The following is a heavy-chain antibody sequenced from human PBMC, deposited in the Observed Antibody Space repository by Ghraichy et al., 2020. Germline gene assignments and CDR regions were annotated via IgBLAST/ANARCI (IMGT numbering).Heavy chain of an antibody. CDR3: ARRARTYFDY. CDR2: IYYRGNT. J-gene: IGHJ4*02. CDR1: GGSISSNSYY. V-gene: IGHV4-39*01. Sequence: SHTLSLTCPVSGGSISSNSYYWDWIRQPPGKGLEWIGSIYYRGNTYYNPSLKSRVIISIDTSKTQFSLNLTSVTAADAAVYYCARRARTYFDYWGPGTLVTVSS.